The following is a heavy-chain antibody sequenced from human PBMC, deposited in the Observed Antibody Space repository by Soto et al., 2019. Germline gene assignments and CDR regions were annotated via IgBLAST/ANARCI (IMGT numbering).Heavy chain of an antibody. V-gene: IGHV3-23*01. J-gene: IGHJ4*02. CDR3: ATAGGGVAVDY. Sequence: GGSLRLSCAASGFTFSSYAMSWVRQAPGKGLEWVSAISGSGGSTYYADSVKGWFTISRDNSKNTLYLQMNSLRAEDAAVYFCATAGGGVAVDYWGQGTLVTVSS. CDR1: GFTFSSYA. D-gene: IGHD2-15*01. CDR2: ISGSGGST.